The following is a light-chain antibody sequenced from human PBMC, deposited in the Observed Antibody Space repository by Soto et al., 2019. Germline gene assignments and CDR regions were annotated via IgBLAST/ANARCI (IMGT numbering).Light chain of an antibody. CDR2: EVS. Sequence: QSALTQPASVSGSPGQSMTISCTGTSSDVGSYNLVSWYQQHPGKAPKLMIYEVSKRPSGVSNRFSGSKSGNTASLTISGLQAEDEADYYCCSYAGSSYVFGTGTKLTVL. CDR1: SSDVGSYNL. CDR3: CSYAGSSYV. V-gene: IGLV2-23*02. J-gene: IGLJ1*01.